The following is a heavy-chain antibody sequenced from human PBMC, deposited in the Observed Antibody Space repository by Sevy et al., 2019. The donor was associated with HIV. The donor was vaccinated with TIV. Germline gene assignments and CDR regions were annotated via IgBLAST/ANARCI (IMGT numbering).Heavy chain of an antibody. CDR1: GFTFDTYN. CDR3: AGRMTTWDAFDI. CDR2: ISGYSNYI. Sequence: GGSLRLSCAASGFTFDTYNINWVRQAPGKGLEWVSFISGYSNYIYYADSLKGRFTISRDNAKNSVYLKMNSLRAEDTAVYYCAGRMTTWDAFDIWGQGTMVTVSS. D-gene: IGHD1-1*01. J-gene: IGHJ3*02. V-gene: IGHV3-21*01.